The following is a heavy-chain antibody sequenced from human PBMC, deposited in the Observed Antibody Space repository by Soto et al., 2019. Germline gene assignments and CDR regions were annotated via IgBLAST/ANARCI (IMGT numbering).Heavy chain of an antibody. J-gene: IGHJ4*02. Sequence: ASVKVSCKASGYTFTSYYMHWVRQAPGQGLEWMGIINPSGGSTSYAQKFQGRVTMTRDTSTSTVYMELSSLRSEDTAVYYCARGYRKDYYDSSGYYADFDYWGQGTLVTVSS. CDR3: ARGYRKDYYDSSGYYADFDY. CDR2: INPSGGST. D-gene: IGHD3-22*01. CDR1: GYTFTSYY. V-gene: IGHV1-46*01.